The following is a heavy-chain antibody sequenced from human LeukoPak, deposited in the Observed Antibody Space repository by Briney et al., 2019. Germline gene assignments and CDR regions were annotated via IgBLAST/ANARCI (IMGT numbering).Heavy chain of an antibody. Sequence: PSETLSLTCAVSGYSISSGYYWGWIRQPPGKGLEWIGSIYHCGSTYYNPSLKSQVTMSVDTYKPQFSLKLSSVTAADTAVYYCAREGAHSFDYWGQGTLVTVSS. CDR2: IYHCGST. J-gene: IGHJ4*02. V-gene: IGHV4-38-2*02. D-gene: IGHD1-26*01. CDR3: AREGAHSFDY. CDR1: GYSISSGYY.